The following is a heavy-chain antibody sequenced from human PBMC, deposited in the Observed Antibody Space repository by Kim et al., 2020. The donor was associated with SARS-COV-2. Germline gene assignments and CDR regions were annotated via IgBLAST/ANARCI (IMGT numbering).Heavy chain of an antibody. Sequence: YAASVKSRFTISRTNSKNPLYLQMNSLRAEDTAVYYCARETLATLGAFDIWGQGTMVTVSS. J-gene: IGHJ3*02. D-gene: IGHD1-26*01. V-gene: IGHV3-30*01. CDR3: ARETLATLGAFDI.